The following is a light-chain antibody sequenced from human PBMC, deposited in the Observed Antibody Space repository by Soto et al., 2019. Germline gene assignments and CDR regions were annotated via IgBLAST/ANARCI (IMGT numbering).Light chain of an antibody. CDR2: GAS. V-gene: IGKV3-20*01. CDR1: QSVSSSY. J-gene: IGKJ1*01. Sequence: DIVMTQSPDSLAASPGERATLSCRASQSVSSSYLAWYQQKPGQAPRLLIYGASSRATGIPDRFSGSGSGTKFTLTIASLQPDDFATYYCQQYETFSGTFGPGTKVDIK. CDR3: QQYETFSGT.